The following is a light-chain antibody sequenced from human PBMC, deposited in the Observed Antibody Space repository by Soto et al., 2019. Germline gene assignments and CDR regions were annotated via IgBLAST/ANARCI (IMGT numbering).Light chain of an antibody. CDR3: QQYNSFSRT. CDR1: QSISSW. CDR2: DAS. J-gene: IGKJ1*01. Sequence: DIPMTQSPSTLSASVGDRVTITCRASQSISSWLAWYQQKPGKAPKLLICDASSLESGVPSRFSGSGSGTEFTLTISSLQPDDFATYYCQQYNSFSRTFGQGTKVDIK. V-gene: IGKV1-5*01.